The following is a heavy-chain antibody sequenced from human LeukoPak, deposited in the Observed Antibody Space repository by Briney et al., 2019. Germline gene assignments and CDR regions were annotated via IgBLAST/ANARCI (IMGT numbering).Heavy chain of an antibody. Sequence: GASVKVSCKASGGTFSSYAISWVQQAPGQGLEWMGGVIPIFGTANYAQKFQGRVTITADESTSTAYMELSSLRSEDTAVYYCARFRYCSSTSCYAFDYWGQGTLVTVSS. CDR3: ARFRYCSSTSCYAFDY. D-gene: IGHD2-2*01. V-gene: IGHV1-69*13. CDR1: GGTFSSYA. CDR2: VIPIFGTA. J-gene: IGHJ4*02.